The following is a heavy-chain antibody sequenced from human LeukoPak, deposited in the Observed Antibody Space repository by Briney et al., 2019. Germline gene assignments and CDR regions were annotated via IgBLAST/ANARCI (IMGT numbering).Heavy chain of an antibody. Sequence: QTGGSLRLSCVASGFPFSSYWMTWVRQAPGKGLVWVSRINSDGSSTNYADSVKGRFTISRDNAKNTLYLQMNSLRAEDTAVYHCVRDSGVTETNFDYWGQGTLVTVSS. CDR3: VRDSGVTETNFDY. J-gene: IGHJ4*02. D-gene: IGHD1-26*01. CDR2: INSDGSST. V-gene: IGHV3-74*01. CDR1: GFPFSSYW.